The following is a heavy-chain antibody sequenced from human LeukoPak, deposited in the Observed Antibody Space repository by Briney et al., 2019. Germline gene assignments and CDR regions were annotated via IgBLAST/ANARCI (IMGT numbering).Heavy chain of an antibody. CDR1: GFTVSSNY. D-gene: IGHD2-2*01. Sequence: PGGSLRLSCAASGFTVSSNYMSWVRQAPGKGLEWVAVISYDGSNKYYADSVKGRFTISRDNAKNSLYLQMNSLRAEDTAVYYCARDPSPRTSYYYYYMDVWGKGTTVTVSS. CDR3: ARDPSPRTSYYYYYMDV. CDR2: ISYDGSNK. J-gene: IGHJ6*03. V-gene: IGHV3-30-3*01.